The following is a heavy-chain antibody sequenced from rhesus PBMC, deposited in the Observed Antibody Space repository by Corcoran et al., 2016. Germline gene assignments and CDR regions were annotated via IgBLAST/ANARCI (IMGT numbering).Heavy chain of an antibody. J-gene: IGHJ4*01. CDR2: IKSGGGIT. CDR1: GFTFSSYG. D-gene: IGHD6-25*01. Sequence: EVQLVETGGGLVQPGGSLKLSCAASGFTFSSYGMSWVRQAPGKGLEWVSAIKSGGGITYYADAVKGRFPISRDNSKNTLFLQMNSLRAEDTAVYYCAKPLRSRARGYSGSWNGLDYWGQGVLVTVSS. V-gene: IGHV3S5*01. CDR3: AKPLRSRARGYSGSWNGLDY.